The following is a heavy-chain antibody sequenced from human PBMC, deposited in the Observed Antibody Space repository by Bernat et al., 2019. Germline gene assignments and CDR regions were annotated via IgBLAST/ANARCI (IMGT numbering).Heavy chain of an antibody. V-gene: IGHV3-66*01. D-gene: IGHD3-10*01. J-gene: IGHJ4*02. CDR1: GFTVSSNY. Sequence: EVQLVESGGGLVRPGGSLRLSCAASGFTVSSNYMSWVRQAPGKGLEWVSVIYSGGSTYYADSVKGRFTISRDNSKNTLYLQMNSLRAEDTAVYYCAGGRGDYGSGKLDYWGQGTLVTVSS. CDR3: AGGRGDYGSGKLDY. CDR2: IYSGGST.